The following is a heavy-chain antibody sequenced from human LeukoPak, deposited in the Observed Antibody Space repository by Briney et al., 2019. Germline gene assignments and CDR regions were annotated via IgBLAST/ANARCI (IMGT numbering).Heavy chain of an antibody. Sequence: PSETLSLTCTVSGGSISSGDYYWSWIRQPPGKGLEWIGYIHDSGSTYYTPSLKSRIAISVDRSENQISLKLSSVTAADTAVYYCARALGPEIDYWGQGTLVIVSS. D-gene: IGHD1-14*01. V-gene: IGHV4-30-4*01. CDR2: IHDSGST. CDR3: ARALGPEIDY. J-gene: IGHJ4*02. CDR1: GGSISSGDYY.